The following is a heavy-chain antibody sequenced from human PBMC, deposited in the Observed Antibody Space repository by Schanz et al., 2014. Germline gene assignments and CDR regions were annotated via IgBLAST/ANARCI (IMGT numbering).Heavy chain of an antibody. Sequence: EVQLVESGGGLVKPGGSLRLSCAASGFGFVDYAMSWVRQAPGKGLEWVSGINWNGGSTGYADSVKGRFTISRDNAKNSLSLQMDRLRDEDTAVYYCARGTDTAMEHRPFDYWGQGTLVTVSS. V-gene: IGHV3-20*04. CDR1: GFGFVDYA. J-gene: IGHJ4*02. CDR3: ARGTDTAMEHRPFDY. CDR2: INWNGGST. D-gene: IGHD5-18*01.